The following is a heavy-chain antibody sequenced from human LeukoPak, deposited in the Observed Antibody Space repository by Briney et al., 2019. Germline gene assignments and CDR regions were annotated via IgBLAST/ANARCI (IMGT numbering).Heavy chain of an antibody. CDR3: AGAVEMATIPGDD. CDR1: GGSISSYY. CDR2: IYYSGST. V-gene: IGHV4-59*01. J-gene: IGHJ4*02. Sequence: KPSETLSLTCTVPGGSISSYYWSWIRQPPGKGLEWIGYIYYSGSTNYNPSLKSRVTISVDTSKNQFSLKLSSVTAADTAVYYCAGAVEMATIPGDDWGQGTLVTVSS. D-gene: IGHD5-24*01.